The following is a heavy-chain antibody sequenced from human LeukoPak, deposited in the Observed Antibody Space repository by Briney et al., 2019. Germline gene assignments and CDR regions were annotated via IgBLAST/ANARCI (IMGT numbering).Heavy chain of an antibody. CDR3: AFPGYNSVY. CDR2: ISGIGGST. D-gene: IGHD6-19*01. J-gene: IGHJ4*02. Sequence: GGSLRLSCAASGFSFSTSAMSWVRQAPGKGLESVSAISGIGGSTYYADSVKGRFTISRDNSKNTLYLQMSSLRAEDTAVYYCAFPGYNSVYWGQGTLVTVSS. CDR1: GFSFSTSA. V-gene: IGHV3-23*01.